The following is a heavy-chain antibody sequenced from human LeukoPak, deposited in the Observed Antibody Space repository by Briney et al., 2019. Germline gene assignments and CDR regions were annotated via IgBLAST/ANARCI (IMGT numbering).Heavy chain of an antibody. Sequence: SETLSLTCTVSGGSISSYYWSWIRQPAGKGLEWIGRIYTSGSTNYNPSLKSRVTISVDRSKNQFSLKLSSVTAADTAVYYCARGSGWYGDSNWFDPCGQGTLVTVSS. V-gene: IGHV4-4*07. CDR3: ARGSGWYGDSNWFDP. CDR1: GGSISSYY. J-gene: IGHJ5*02. CDR2: IYTSGST. D-gene: IGHD6-19*01.